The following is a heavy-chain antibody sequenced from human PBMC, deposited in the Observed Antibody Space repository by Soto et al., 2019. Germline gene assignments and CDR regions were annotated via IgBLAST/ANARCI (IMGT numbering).Heavy chain of an antibody. CDR3: ARLLGDLADRFDY. CDR1: GGSISSSSYY. J-gene: IGHJ4*02. Sequence: QLQLQESGPGLVKPSETQSVTCTVSGGSISSSSYYWGWIRQPPGKGLEWIGSIYYSGSTYYNPSLKSRVTISVDTSKNQFSLKLSSVTAADTAVYCCARLLGDLADRFDYWGQGTLVTVSS. V-gene: IGHV4-39*01. CDR2: IYYSGST. D-gene: IGHD1-26*01.